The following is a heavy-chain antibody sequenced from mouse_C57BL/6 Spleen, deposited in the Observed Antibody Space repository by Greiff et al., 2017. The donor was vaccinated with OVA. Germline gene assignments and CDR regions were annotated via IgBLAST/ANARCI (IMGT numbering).Heavy chain of an antibody. J-gene: IGHJ2*01. CDR1: GYTFTEYT. Sequence: VQLQQSGAELVKPGASVKLSCKASGYTFTEYTIHWVKQRSGQGLEWIGWFYPGSGSIKYNEKFKDKATLTADKSSSTVYMELSRLTSEDSAVYVCARHEERVYYGNWGYFDYWGQGTTLTVSS. CDR3: ARHEERVYYGNWGYFDY. D-gene: IGHD2-1*01. CDR2: FYPGSGSI. V-gene: IGHV1-62-2*01.